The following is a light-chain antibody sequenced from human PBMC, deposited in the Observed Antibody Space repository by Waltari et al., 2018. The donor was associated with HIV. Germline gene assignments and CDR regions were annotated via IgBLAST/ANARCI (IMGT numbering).Light chain of an antibody. CDR2: GKN. Sequence: SSELTQDPAVSVALGQTVRITCQGDSLRSYYASWYQQKPGQAPVLVIYGKNNRPSGIPDRVSGSSVGNTASLTITGAQAEDEADYYCNSRDSSGNHLMVFGGGTKLTVL. V-gene: IGLV3-19*01. J-gene: IGLJ2*01. CDR1: SLRSYY. CDR3: NSRDSSGNHLMV.